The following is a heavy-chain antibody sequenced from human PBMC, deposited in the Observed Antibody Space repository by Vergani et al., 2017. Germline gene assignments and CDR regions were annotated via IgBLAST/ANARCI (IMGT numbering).Heavy chain of an antibody. J-gene: IGHJ4*02. Sequence: QVQLVESGGGVVQPGRSLRLSCAASGFTFSSYGRHWVRQAPGKGLEWVAVISYDGSNKYYADSVKGRFTISRDNSKNTLYLQMNSLRAEDTAVYYCAKCLRQQLVPYYFDYWGQGTLVTVSS. CDR2: ISYDGSNK. V-gene: IGHV3-30*18. CDR1: GFTFSSYG. CDR3: AKCLRQQLVPYYFDY. D-gene: IGHD6-13*01.